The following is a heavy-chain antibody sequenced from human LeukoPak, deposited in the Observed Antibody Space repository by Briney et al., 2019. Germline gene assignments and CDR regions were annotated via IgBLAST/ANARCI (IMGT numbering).Heavy chain of an antibody. J-gene: IGHJ3*02. CDR1: GYTFTSYY. CDR3: ARPGRPGQGYDAFDI. V-gene: IGHV1-46*01. CDR2: INPSGGST. D-gene: IGHD6-6*01. Sequence: GASVKVSCKASGYTFTSYYMHWVRQAPGQGLEWMGIINPSGGSTSYAQKFQGRVTMTRDMSTSTVYMELSSLRSEDTAVYYCARPGRPGQGYDAFDIWGQGTMVTVSS.